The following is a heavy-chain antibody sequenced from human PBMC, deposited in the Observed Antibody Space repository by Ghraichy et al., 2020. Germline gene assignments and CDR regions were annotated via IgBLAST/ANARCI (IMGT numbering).Heavy chain of an antibody. V-gene: IGHV3-23*01. J-gene: IGHJ6*02. Sequence: ETLSLTCEASGFTFSSYAMSWVRQVPGKGLEWASTIRGSGDSTDYADSVKGRFTISRDHSKNTLYLQMNSLRAEDTAVYYCAKCSTSCLYGMDVWGQGTTVTVSS. D-gene: IGHD2-2*01. CDR2: IRGSGDST. CDR1: GFTFSSYA. CDR3: AKCSTSCLYGMDV.